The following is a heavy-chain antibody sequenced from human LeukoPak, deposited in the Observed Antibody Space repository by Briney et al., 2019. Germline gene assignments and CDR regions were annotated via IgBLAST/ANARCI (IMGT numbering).Heavy chain of an antibody. Sequence: ASVKVSCKASVYTFTGYYMHWVRQAPGQGLECMGWINPNSGGTNYAQKFQGRVTMTRDTSISTAYMELSRLRSDDTAVYYCARKSRLVGATPSENDAFDLWGQGTMVTVSS. V-gene: IGHV1-2*02. CDR2: INPNSGGT. CDR1: VYTFTGYY. D-gene: IGHD1-26*01. CDR3: ARKSRLVGATPSENDAFDL. J-gene: IGHJ3*01.